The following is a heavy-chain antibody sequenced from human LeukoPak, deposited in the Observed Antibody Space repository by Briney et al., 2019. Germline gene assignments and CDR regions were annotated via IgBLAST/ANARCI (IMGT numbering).Heavy chain of an antibody. CDR1: GFTFGDYA. J-gene: IGHJ4*02. V-gene: IGHV3-49*03. D-gene: IGHD5-12*01. CDR3: TRDPDGYSGYDSDDY. CDR2: IRSKAYGGTT. Sequence: GGSLRLSCTASGFTFGDYAMSWFRQAPGKGLEWVGFIRSKAYGGTTEYAASVKGRFTTSRDDSKSIAYLQMNSLKTEDTAVYYCTRDPDGYSGYDSDDYWGQGTLVTVSS.